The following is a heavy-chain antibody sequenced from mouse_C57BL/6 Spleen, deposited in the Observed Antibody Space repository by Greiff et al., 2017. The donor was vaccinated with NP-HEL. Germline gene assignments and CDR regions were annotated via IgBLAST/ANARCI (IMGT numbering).Heavy chain of an antibody. Sequence: EVQRVESVAELVRPGASVKLSCTASGFNIKNTYMHWVKQRPEQGLEWIGRIDPANGNTKYAPKFQGKATITADTSSNTAYLQLSSLTSEDTAIYYCARDEGYELYWYFDVWGTGTTVTVSS. CDR1: GFNIKNTY. J-gene: IGHJ1*03. CDR2: IDPANGNT. CDR3: ARDEGYELYWYFDV. V-gene: IGHV14-3*01. D-gene: IGHD2-3*01.